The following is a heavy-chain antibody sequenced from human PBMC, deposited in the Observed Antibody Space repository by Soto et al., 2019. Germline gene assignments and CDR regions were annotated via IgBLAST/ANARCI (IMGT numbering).Heavy chain of an antibody. V-gene: IGHV4-59*01. CDR1: GGSISSYY. J-gene: IGHJ4*02. Sequence: SETLSLTCTVSGGSISSYYWSWIRQPPGKGLEWIGYIYYSGSTNYNPSLKSRVTISVDTSKNQFSLKLSSVTAADTAVYYCAREGYCSSTSCYLRGFDYWGQGTLVTVSS. CDR2: IYYSGST. CDR3: AREGYCSSTSCYLRGFDY. D-gene: IGHD2-2*01.